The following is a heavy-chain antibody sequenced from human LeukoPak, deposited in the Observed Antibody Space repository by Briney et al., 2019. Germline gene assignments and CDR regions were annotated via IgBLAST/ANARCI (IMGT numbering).Heavy chain of an antibody. Sequence: ASVTVSCMASGYTFTGQYLHWVRQGPGQGLEWMGWITPNSGGTNYAQKFQGRVTMTRDTSISTGYMELSRLRSDDTALYNCASWSWTYSPDYWGQGTLVTVSS. CDR1: GYTFTGQY. CDR3: ASWSWTYSPDY. V-gene: IGHV1-2*02. D-gene: IGHD3-10*01. J-gene: IGHJ4*02. CDR2: ITPNSGGT.